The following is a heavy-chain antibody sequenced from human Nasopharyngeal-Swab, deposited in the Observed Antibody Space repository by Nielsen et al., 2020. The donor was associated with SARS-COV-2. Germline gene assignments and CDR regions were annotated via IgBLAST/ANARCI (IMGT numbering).Heavy chain of an antibody. CDR3: GKEAGGGSNSALDY. V-gene: IGHV3-30-3*02. CDR1: GFIFSNYA. D-gene: IGHD2/OR15-2a*01. CDR2: VAKDGGFK. J-gene: IGHJ4*02. Sequence: GESLKTSCAASGFIFSNYAMHWVRQAPGKGPEGVAVVAKDGGFKYYADSVKGRFTISRDDSKNTLSLQMNSLRPEDTAVYYCGKEAGGGSNSALDYWGQGTLVTVSS.